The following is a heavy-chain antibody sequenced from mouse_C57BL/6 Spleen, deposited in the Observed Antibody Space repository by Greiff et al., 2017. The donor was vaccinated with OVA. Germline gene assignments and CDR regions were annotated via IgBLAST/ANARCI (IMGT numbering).Heavy chain of an antibody. CDR3: ARGAYDYDLDY. V-gene: IGHV2-2*01. J-gene: IGHJ2*01. CDR1: GFSLTSYG. Sequence: QVQLQQSGPGLVQPSQSLSITCTVFGFSLTSYGVHWVRQSPGKGLEWLGVIWSGGSTDYNAAFISRLSISKDNSKSQVFFKMNSLQADDTAIYYCARGAYDYDLDYWGQGTTLTVSS. CDR2: IWSGGST. D-gene: IGHD2-4*01.